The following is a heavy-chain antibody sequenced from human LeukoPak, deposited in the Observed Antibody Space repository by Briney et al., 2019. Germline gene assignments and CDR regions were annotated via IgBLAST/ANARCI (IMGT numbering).Heavy chain of an antibody. CDR2: FDPEDGET. V-gene: IGHV1-24*01. J-gene: IGHJ6*02. CDR3: ARDSEARYYYYGMDV. Sequence: ASVKVSCKVSGYTLTELSMHWVRQAPGKGLEWMGGFDPEDGETIYAQKFQGRVTMTEDTSTDTAYMELRSLRSDDTAVYYCARDSEARYYYYGMDVWGQGTTVTVSS. CDR1: GYTLTELS.